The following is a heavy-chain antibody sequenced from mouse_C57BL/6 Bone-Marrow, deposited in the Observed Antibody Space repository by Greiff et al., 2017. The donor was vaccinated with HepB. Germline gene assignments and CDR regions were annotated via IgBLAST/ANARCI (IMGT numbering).Heavy chain of an antibody. D-gene: IGHD1-1*01. Sequence: EVKLVESGGGLVQPGGSLKLSCAASGFTFSDYYMYWVRQTPEKRLEWVAYISNGGGSTYYPDTVKGRFTISRDNAKNTRYLQMSRLKSEDTAMYYCARLHYYGSSHWYFDVWGTGTTVTVSS. J-gene: IGHJ1*03. V-gene: IGHV5-12*01. CDR3: ARLHYYGSSHWYFDV. CDR2: ISNGGGST. CDR1: GFTFSDYY.